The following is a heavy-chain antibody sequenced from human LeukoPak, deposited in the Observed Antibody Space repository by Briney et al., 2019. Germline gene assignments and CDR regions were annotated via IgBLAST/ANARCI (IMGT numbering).Heavy chain of an antibody. CDR3: AKDISRYCTNGVCYIN. V-gene: IGHV3-9*01. CDR1: GFTFDDYA. D-gene: IGHD2-8*01. CDR2: ISWNSGSI. J-gene: IGHJ4*02. Sequence: SLRLSCAASGFTFDDYAMHWVRQAPGKGLEWVSGISWNSGSIGYADSVKGRFTISRDNAKNSLYLQMNSLRAEDTALYYCAKDISRYCTNGVCYINWGQGTLVTVSS.